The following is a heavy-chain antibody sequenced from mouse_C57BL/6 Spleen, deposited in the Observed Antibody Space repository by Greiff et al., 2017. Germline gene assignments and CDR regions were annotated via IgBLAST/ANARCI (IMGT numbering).Heavy chain of an antibody. Sequence: EVQLQQSGPELVKPGASVKISCKASGYTFTDYYMNWVKQSHGKSLEWIGDNNPKNGGTSYNEKFKGKATLTVDKSSSTAYMELRSLTSEDSAVYYCARTYDYVDYLDYWGQGTTLTVSS. CDR2: NNPKNGGT. V-gene: IGHV1-26*01. D-gene: IGHD2-4*01. CDR1: GYTFTDYY. J-gene: IGHJ2*01. CDR3: ARTYDYVDYLDY.